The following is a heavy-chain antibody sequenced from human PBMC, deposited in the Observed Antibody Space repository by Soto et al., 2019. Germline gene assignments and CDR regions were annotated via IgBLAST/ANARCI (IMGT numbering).Heavy chain of an antibody. CDR1: GFTFSSYA. D-gene: IGHD1-1*01. J-gene: IGHJ4*02. CDR3: AKEELERQGSGFDY. Sequence: EVQLLESGGGLVQPGGSLRLSCAASGFTFSSYAMSWVRQAPGKGLEWVSGIGGSGDYTYYADSVKGRFTISRDNSKNTLYLLMNSLRAEDTAVYYCAKEELERQGSGFDYWGQGTLVTVSS. CDR2: IGGSGDYT. V-gene: IGHV3-23*01.